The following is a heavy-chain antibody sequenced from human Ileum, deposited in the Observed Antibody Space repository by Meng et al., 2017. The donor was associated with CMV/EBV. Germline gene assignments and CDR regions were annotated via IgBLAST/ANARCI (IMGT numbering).Heavy chain of an antibody. D-gene: IGHD3-10*01. CDR1: GGSISDYH. CDR2: LRTSGTI. J-gene: IGHJ4*02. CDR3: GRAGARGVPVDI. V-gene: IGHV4-4*07. Sequence: LQESGPGLVKPSGPLSLTCSVSGGSISDYHWTWIRKSAGKGLQWLGRLRTSGTIDHNPSFKSRVTLSIDTSKNQFSLKLTSVTAADTAVYYCGRAGARGVPVDIWGQGTLVTVSS.